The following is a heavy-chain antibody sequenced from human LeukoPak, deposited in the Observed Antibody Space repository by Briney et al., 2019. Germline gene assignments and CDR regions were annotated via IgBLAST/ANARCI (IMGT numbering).Heavy chain of an antibody. V-gene: IGHV3-30-3*01. D-gene: IGHD3-3*01. CDR3: ARDSAGYYDFWSAWFDP. CDR2: ISYDGSNK. Sequence: PGGSLRLSCAASGFTFSSYAMHWVRQAPGMGLEWVAVISYDGSNKYYADSVKGRFTISRDNSKNTLYLQMNSLRAEDTAVYYCARDSAGYYDFWSAWFDPWGQGTLVTVSS. CDR1: GFTFSSYA. J-gene: IGHJ5*02.